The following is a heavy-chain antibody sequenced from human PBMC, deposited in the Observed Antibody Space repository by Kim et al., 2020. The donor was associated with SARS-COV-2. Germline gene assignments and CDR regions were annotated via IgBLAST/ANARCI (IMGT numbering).Heavy chain of an antibody. J-gene: IGHJ6*02. Sequence: GFLRLSCAASGFTFNDYWINWVRQAPGKGLVWVSRISSDGSSTNYADSVKGRFTMSRDNAENTVYLQMNSLRAEDTAVYYCARGFFRNGFDVWGQGTTVTVSS. CDR2: ISSDGSST. D-gene: IGHD3-3*01. CDR3: ARGFFRNGFDV. CDR1: GFTFNDYW. V-gene: IGHV3-74*01.